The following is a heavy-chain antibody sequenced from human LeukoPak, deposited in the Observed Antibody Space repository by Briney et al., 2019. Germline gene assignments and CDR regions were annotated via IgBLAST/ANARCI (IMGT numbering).Heavy chain of an antibody. CDR2: ISYDGSNK. CDR1: GFTFSSYG. V-gene: IGHV3-30*03. J-gene: IGHJ4*02. CDR3: RTDTAMVNGHDY. D-gene: IGHD5-18*01. Sequence: PGGSLRLSYAASGFTFSSYGMHWVRQAPGKGLEWVAVISYDGSNKYYADSVKGRFTISRDNSKNTLYLKMNSLRAEDTAVYYCRTDTAMVNGHDYWGQGTLVTVSS.